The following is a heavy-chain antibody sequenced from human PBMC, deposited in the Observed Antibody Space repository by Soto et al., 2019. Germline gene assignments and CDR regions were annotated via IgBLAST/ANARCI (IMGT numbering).Heavy chain of an antibody. V-gene: IGHV3-23*01. Sequence: EVQLLESGGGLVQPGGSLRLSCAASGFTFSSYAMSWVRQTPGKGLEWVSGISGGGGNTYYADSVTGRFTNSRDKARKTLSLQMHSPRAADTATSYCAKDRRAGGRFSGIAVAGIPTWGQGALVTVSS. D-gene: IGHD6-19*01. J-gene: IGHJ5*02. CDR1: GFTFSSYA. CDR3: AKDRRAGGRFSGIAVAGIPT. CDR2: ISGGGGNT.